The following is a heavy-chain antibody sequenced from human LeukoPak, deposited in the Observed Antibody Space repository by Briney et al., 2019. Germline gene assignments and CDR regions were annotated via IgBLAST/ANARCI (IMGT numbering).Heavy chain of an antibody. Sequence: GGSLRLSCAASGFTFSSYWMSWVRQAPGKGLEWVANIKQDGSEKYYVDSVKGRFTISRDNAKNSLYLQMNSLRAEDTAVYYCARVDFRGPRWLQLHTVYYFDYWGQGTLVTVSS. V-gene: IGHV3-7*01. CDR3: ARVDFRGPRWLQLHTVYYFDY. J-gene: IGHJ4*02. CDR1: GFTFSSYW. D-gene: IGHD5-24*01. CDR2: IKQDGSEK.